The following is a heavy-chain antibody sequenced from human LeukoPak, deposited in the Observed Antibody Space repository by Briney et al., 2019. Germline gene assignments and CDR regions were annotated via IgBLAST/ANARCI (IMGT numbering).Heavy chain of an antibody. CDR1: GCSFTNYW. Sequence: GESLQISCQGSGCSFTNYWIAWVRQLPGKGLEWMGIIYPGDSDTRYSPSFQGQVTISADKSISTPYLQWSSLKASDTAMYYCARRLYDSSGYYPDYWGQGTLVTVSS. J-gene: IGHJ4*02. CDR3: ARRLYDSSGYYPDY. CDR2: IYPGDSDT. D-gene: IGHD3-22*01. V-gene: IGHV5-51*01.